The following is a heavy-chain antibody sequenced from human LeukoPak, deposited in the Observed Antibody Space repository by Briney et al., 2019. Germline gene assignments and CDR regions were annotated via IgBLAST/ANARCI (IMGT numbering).Heavy chain of an antibody. D-gene: IGHD3-3*01. CDR2: ISSSSSYI. J-gene: IGHJ6*03. CDR1: GFTFSSYS. CDR3: ATDPRYDFWSGYYYYYMDV. V-gene: IGHV3-21*01. Sequence: GGSLRLSCAASGFTFSSYSMNWVRQAPGKGLEWVSSISSSSSYIYYADSVKGRFTISRDNAKNSLYLQMNSLRAEDTAVYYCATDPRYDFWSGYYYYYMDVWGKGTTVTVSS.